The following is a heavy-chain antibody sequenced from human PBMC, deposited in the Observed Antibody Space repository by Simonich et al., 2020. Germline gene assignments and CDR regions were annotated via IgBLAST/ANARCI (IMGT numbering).Heavy chain of an antibody. CDR3: ARVGYSNYYYYGMDV. J-gene: IGHJ6*02. CDR1: GYSISSGSY. CDR2: IYHRGST. Sequence: QVQLQESGPGLVTPSETLSLTCAVSGYSISSGSYWGWLRQPPGQGLEWLGSIYHRGSTYYNPSLKSRVTISVDTSKNQFSLKLSSVTAADTAVYYCARVGYSNYYYYGMDVWGQGTTVTVSS. V-gene: IGHV4-38-2*01. D-gene: IGHD6-13*01.